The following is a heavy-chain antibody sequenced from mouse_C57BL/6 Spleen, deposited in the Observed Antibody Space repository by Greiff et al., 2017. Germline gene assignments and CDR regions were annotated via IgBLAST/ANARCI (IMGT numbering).Heavy chain of an antibody. J-gene: IGHJ3*01. CDR2: IYPGNSDT. Sequence: EVQLQQSGTVLARPGASVKMSCKTSGYTFTSYWMHWVKQRPGQGLEWIGAIYPGNSDTSYNQKFKGKAKLTAVTSASTAYMRLSSLTNEDSAVYCYARDYGSSVFAYWGQGTLVTVSA. V-gene: IGHV1-5*01. CDR1: GYTFTSYW. D-gene: IGHD1-1*01. CDR3: ARDYGSSVFAY.